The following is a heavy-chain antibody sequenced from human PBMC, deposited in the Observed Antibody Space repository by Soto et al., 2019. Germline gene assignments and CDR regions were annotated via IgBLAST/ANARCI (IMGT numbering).Heavy chain of an antibody. J-gene: IGHJ4*02. CDR3: ARKSTSDISGYDYFDY. CDR2: INYNGIYT. D-gene: IGHD3-22*01. V-gene: IGHV3-21*06. CDR1: GFIFSRSD. Sequence: EGQLVESGGGLVEPGGSLRLSCAASGFIFSRSDMTWVRQAPGKGLEYVSSINYNGIYTFYAEPAKGRFTISRYNAKNSRYMQMYSLTAEDMAVYFCARKSTSDISGYDYFDYWGQGTLVIVSS.